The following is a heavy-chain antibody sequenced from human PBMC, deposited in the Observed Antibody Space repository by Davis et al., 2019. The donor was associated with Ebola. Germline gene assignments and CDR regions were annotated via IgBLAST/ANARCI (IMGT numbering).Heavy chain of an antibody. Sequence: GESLKISCAASGFTFSSYSMNCVRQAPGTGLEWVSYISSSSSTIYYADSVKGRFTISRDNAKNSLYLQMNSLRAEDTAVYYCARLDDGIVGVFNWFETWGQGTLVTVSS. J-gene: IGHJ5*02. D-gene: IGHD1-26*01. CDR3: ARLDDGIVGVFNWFET. V-gene: IGHV3-48*04. CDR1: GFTFSSYS. CDR2: ISSSSSTI.